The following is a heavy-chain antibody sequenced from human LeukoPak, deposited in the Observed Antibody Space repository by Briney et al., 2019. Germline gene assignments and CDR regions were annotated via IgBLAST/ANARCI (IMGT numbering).Heavy chain of an antibody. J-gene: IGHJ4*02. D-gene: IGHD5/OR15-5a*01. CDR1: GYTFTTYG. Sequence: ASVKVSCKTSGYTFTTYGISWVRQAPGQGLEWMGWINAYNGNTIYAQKLQGRVTMTTDTSANTAYMELRSLRSDDTAVYYCARASDLVSFDYWGQGTLVTVSS. V-gene: IGHV1-18*01. CDR3: ARASDLVSFDY. CDR2: INAYNGNT.